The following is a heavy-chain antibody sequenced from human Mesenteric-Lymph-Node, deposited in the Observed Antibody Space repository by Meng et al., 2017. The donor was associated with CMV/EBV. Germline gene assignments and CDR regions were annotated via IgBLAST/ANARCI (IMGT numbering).Heavy chain of an antibody. CDR3: ARDGKIGVYWGDGYYGMDV. J-gene: IGHJ6*01. CDR1: GYTFITYY. CDR2: INPNTGDI. D-gene: IGHD2-21*01. V-gene: IGHV1-2*02. Sequence: ASVKVSCKASGYTFITYYIHWVRQAPGQGLEWMGWINPNTGDINYAQKFQGRVTMTRDTSISTAYMELSGLRSDDTAVYYCARDGKIGVYWGDGYYGMDVWGQGTPVTVSS.